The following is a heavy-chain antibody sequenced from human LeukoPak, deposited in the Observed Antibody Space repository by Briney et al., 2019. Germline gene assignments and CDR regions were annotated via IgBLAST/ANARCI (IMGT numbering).Heavy chain of an antibody. Sequence: SETLSLTCTVSGGSISSYYWSWIRQPAGKGLEWIGYIYYSGSTKNNPSLKSRVTISVDTSRNQFSLKLTSVTAADTVVYYCARGVYYYDTRGYSFDYWGQGTLVTVSS. D-gene: IGHD3-22*01. V-gene: IGHV4-59*08. CDR1: GGSISSYY. CDR2: IYYSGST. J-gene: IGHJ4*02. CDR3: ARGVYYYDTRGYSFDY.